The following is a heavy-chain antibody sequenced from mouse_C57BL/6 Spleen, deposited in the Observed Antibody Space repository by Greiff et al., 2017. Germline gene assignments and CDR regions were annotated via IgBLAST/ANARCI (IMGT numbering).Heavy chain of an antibody. CDR2: ISSGSSTI. V-gene: IGHV5-17*01. D-gene: IGHD2-5*01. CDR1: GFTFSDYG. J-gene: IGHJ3*01. Sequence: EVKVVESGGGLVKPGGSLKLSCAASGFTFSDYGMHWVRQAPEKGLEWVAYISSGSSTIYYADTVKGRFTISRDNAKNTLFLQMTSLRSEDTAMYYCARPPSYSNYSFAYWGQGTLVTVSA. CDR3: ARPPSYSNYSFAY.